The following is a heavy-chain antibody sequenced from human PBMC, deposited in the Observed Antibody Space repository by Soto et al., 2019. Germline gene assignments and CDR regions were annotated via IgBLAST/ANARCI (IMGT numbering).Heavy chain of an antibody. J-gene: IGHJ5*02. CDR1: GGSISSGGYY. V-gene: IGHV4-31*02. CDR2: IYYSGST. CDR3: AREASITIFGVVTAKANWFDP. D-gene: IGHD3-3*01. Sequence: SETLSLTXTVSGGSISSGGYYWSWIRRHPGKGLEWIGYIYYSGSTYYNPSLKSRVTISVDTSKNQFSLKLSSVTAADTAVYYCAREASITIFGVVTAKANWFDPWGQGTLVTVSS.